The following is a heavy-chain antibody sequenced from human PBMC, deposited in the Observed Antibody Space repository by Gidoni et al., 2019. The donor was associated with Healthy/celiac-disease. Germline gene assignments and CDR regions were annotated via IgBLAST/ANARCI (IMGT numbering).Heavy chain of an antibody. Sequence: EVQLLESGGGLVQPGGSLRLSCSASGFTFSRYAMSWVRQAPGKGLEWVSAISGSGGSTYYADSVKGRFTISRDNSKNTLYLQMNSLRAEDTAVYYCAKDPGVIVPAAIVPRRFDYWGQGTLVTVSS. V-gene: IGHV3-23*01. J-gene: IGHJ4*02. CDR2: ISGSGGST. CDR1: GFTFSRYA. D-gene: IGHD2-2*02. CDR3: AKDPGVIVPAAIVPRRFDY.